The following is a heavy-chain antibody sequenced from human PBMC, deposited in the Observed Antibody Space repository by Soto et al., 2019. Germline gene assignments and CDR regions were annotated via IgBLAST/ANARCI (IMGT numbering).Heavy chain of an antibody. CDR3: ARSGGYSGHGVKLYYYMDV. V-gene: IGHV3-74*01. CDR1: GFTFSSYW. J-gene: IGHJ6*03. Sequence: PGGSLRLSCAASGFTFSSYWMHWVRQAPGKGLVWVSRINSDGSSTSYADSVKGRFTISRDNAKNTLYLQMNSLRAEDTAVYYCARSGGYSGHGVKLYYYMDVWGKGTTVTVSS. CDR2: INSDGSST. D-gene: IGHD5-12*01.